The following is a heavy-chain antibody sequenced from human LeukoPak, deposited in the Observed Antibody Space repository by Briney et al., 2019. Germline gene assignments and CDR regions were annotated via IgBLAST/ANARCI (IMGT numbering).Heavy chain of an antibody. D-gene: IGHD6-19*01. CDR3: ARRRGNTSGFQGYYFDY. CDR1: GASVSSGDYY. CDR2: IYYSGST. Sequence: PSQTLSLTCTVSGASVSSGDYYWSWIRQLPGKGLEWIGYIYYSGSTYYNPSLKSRLTISVDTSKNQFSLKLSSVTAADTAVYYCARRRGNTSGFQGYYFDYWGQGTLVTVSS. V-gene: IGHV4-31*03. J-gene: IGHJ4*02.